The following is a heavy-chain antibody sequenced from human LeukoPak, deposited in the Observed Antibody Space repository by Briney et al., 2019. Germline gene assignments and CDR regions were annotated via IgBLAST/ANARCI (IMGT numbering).Heavy chain of an antibody. D-gene: IGHD5-18*01. J-gene: IGHJ4*02. CDR3: ARDLPVDTAMDPFDC. Sequence: PAGSLRLSCAASGFTFSDYYMSWIRQAPGKGLEWVSYISSSGSTIYYADSVKGRFTISRDNAKNSLYLQMNSLRAEDTAVYYCARDLPVDTAMDPFDCWGQGTLVTVSS. V-gene: IGHV3-11*01. CDR1: GFTFSDYY. CDR2: ISSSGSTI.